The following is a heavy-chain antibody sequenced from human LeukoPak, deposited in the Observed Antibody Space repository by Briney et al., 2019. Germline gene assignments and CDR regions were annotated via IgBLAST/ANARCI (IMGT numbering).Heavy chain of an antibody. Sequence: GGSLRLSCAAPGLITDDYAIHWVRQAPGKGLEWVSLISGDCGSTFYADSVRGRFTISRDNSKNSLSLQMSSLRSEDTALYFCVRESETSGWFDHWGQGTLVTVSS. D-gene: IGHD6-25*01. CDR2: ISGDCGST. CDR3: VRESETSGWFDH. CDR1: GLITDDYA. V-gene: IGHV3-43*02. J-gene: IGHJ5*02.